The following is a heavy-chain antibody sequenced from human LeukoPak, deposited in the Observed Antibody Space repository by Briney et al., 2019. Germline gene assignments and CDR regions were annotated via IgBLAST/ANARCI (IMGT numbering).Heavy chain of an antibody. CDR3: ARTPGPQSRSGSYYMGFYFDY. D-gene: IGHD3-10*01. CDR1: GGSISSYY. CDR2: IYYSGST. Sequence: SETLSLTCTVSGGSISSYYWSWIRQPPGKGLEWIGYIYYSGSTNYNPSLKSRVTISVDTSKNQFSLKLSSVTAADTAVYYCARTPGPQSRSGSYYMGFYFDYWGQGTLVTVSS. J-gene: IGHJ4*02. V-gene: IGHV4-59*01.